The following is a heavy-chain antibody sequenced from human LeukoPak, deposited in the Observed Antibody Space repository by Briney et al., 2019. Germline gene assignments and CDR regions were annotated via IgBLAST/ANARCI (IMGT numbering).Heavy chain of an antibody. CDR1: GFTFSSCA. CDR3: ARDPSGRYYSNLDY. D-gene: IGHD1-26*01. V-gene: IGHV3-30*04. Sequence: GESLRLSCAASGFTFSSCALHWVRQAPGKGLEWVAVISYDGSNKYYADSVKGRFTISRDNSKNTVYLQMNSLTAEDTAVYYCARDPSGRYYSNLDYWGQGTLVTVSS. J-gene: IGHJ4*02. CDR2: ISYDGSNK.